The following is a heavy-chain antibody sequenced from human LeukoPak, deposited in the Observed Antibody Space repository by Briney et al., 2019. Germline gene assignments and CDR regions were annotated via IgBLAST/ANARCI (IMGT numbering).Heavy chain of an antibody. Sequence: GGSLRLSCAASGFTFSTYWMKWVRQAPGKGLEWVASIKEDGSDKYYVDSVKGRFSISRDNAKNSLYLQMDSLRTEDTAVYYCAKGGHFNFDYWGQGTLVTVSS. CDR1: GFTFSTYW. CDR3: AKGGHFNFDY. J-gene: IGHJ4*02. D-gene: IGHD5-12*01. V-gene: IGHV3-7*01. CDR2: IKEDGSDK.